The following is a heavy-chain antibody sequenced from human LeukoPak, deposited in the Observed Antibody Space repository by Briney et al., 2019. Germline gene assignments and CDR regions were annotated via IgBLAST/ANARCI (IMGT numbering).Heavy chain of an antibody. CDR2: IYYSGIT. V-gene: IGHV4-59*11. CDR3: ARDQSGAYIFDY. CDR1: GGFISSHY. Sequence: SETLSLTCTVSGGFISSHYWSWIRQFPGKGLEWIGSIYYSGITSYNPSLKSRVTLSVHTSKNQFSLRLSSVAAADTAVYYCARDQSGAYIFDYWGQGTLVTVSS. D-gene: IGHD1-26*01. J-gene: IGHJ4*02.